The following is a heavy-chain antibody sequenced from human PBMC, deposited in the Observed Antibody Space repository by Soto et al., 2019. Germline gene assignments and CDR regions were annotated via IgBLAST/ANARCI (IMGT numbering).Heavy chain of an antibody. CDR2: ISYDGSNK. CDR1: GFTFSSYG. J-gene: IGHJ6*02. D-gene: IGHD4-17*01. CDR3: AKDRRTPTVSDEYYYYYGMDV. Sequence: QVQLVESGGGVVQPGRSLRLSCAASGFTFSSYGMHWVRQAPGKGLEWVAVISYDGSNKYYADSVKGRFTISRDNSKNTMYLQMNSLRAEDTAVYYCAKDRRTPTVSDEYYYYYGMDVWGQGTTVTVSS. V-gene: IGHV3-30*18.